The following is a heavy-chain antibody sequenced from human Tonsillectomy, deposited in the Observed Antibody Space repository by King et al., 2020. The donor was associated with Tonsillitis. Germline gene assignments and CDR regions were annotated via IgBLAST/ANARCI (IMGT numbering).Heavy chain of an antibody. CDR1: GFTFSSYG. CDR2: IRYDGSNK. Sequence: VQLVESGGGVVQPGGSLRLSCAASGFTFSSYGMHWVRQAPGKGLEWVAFIRYDGSNKYYADSVKGRFTISRDNSKNTLYLQMNSLRAEDTAVYYCAKDSGSSLFGDFDYWGQGTLVTVSS. V-gene: IGHV3-30*02. CDR3: AKDSGSSLFGDFDY. D-gene: IGHD6-13*01. J-gene: IGHJ4*02.